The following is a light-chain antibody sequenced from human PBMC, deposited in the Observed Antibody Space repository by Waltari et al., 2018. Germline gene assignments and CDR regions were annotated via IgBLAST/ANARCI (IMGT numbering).Light chain of an antibody. J-gene: IGLJ1*01. Sequence: QSALTQPASVSGSPGQSITISCTGTSSEVGGYNYVSWYQQHPDKVPKLMIYEVGSRPSGVSDRFSGSKSGNTASLTISGLQAEDEADYYCSSYRSSSTLKYVFGTGTKVTVL. CDR1: SSEVGGYNY. CDR2: EVG. V-gene: IGLV2-14*01. CDR3: SSYRSSSTLKYV.